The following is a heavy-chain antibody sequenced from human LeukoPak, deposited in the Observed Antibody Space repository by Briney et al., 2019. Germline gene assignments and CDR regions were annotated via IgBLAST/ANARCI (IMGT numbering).Heavy chain of an antibody. J-gene: IGHJ4*02. CDR2: IYHSGST. Sequence: SETLSLTCTVSGGSITSNKWWSWVRQPPGKGLEWIGEIYHSGSTNYNPSLKSRVTISVDKSKNQFSLKLSSVTAADTAVYYCARGPFNSRGFDYWGQGSLVTVSS. V-gene: IGHV4-4*02. CDR3: ARGPFNSRGFDY. D-gene: IGHD4-23*01. CDR1: GGSITSNKW.